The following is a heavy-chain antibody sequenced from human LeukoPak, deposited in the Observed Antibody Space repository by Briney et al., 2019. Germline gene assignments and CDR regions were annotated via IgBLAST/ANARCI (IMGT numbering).Heavy chain of an antibody. Sequence: QPGRSLRLSCAASGFTFDDYAMHWVRQAPGKGLEWVSGISWNSGTIGYADSLKGRFTISRDNAKNSLYLQMNSLRAEDTALYYCSKVGGLQYDAFDIWGQGTMVTVSS. CDR2: ISWNSGTI. D-gene: IGHD4-11*01. J-gene: IGHJ3*02. V-gene: IGHV3-9*01. CDR3: SKVGGLQYDAFDI. CDR1: GFTFDDYA.